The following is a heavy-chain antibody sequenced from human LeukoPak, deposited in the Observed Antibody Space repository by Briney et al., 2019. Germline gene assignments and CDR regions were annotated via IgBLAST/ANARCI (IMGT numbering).Heavy chain of an antibody. CDR2: IRSKANSYAT. CDR3: TRTSGSYYNSGQYYYYYYMDV. D-gene: IGHD3-10*01. Sequence: GGSLRLSCVASAFTFSNYAMNWVRQASGKGLEWVGRIRSKANSYATAYAASVKGRFTISRDDSKNTAYLQMNSLKTEDTAVYYCTRTSGSYYNSGQYYYYYYMDVWGKGTTVTISS. CDR1: AFTFSNYA. V-gene: IGHV3-73*01. J-gene: IGHJ6*03.